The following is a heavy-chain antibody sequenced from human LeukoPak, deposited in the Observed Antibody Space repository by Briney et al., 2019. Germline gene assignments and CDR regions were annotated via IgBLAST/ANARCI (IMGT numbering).Heavy chain of an antibody. CDR1: GFTFSDYA. Sequence: PGGSLRLSCAASGFTFSDYAIHWVRQAPGKGLEWVAVIWYDGSTKYYADSVKGRFTISRDNSKNTLYLQMNSLRDEDTAVYYCAKPRCGGDSCFQTPFDYWGQGTLLTVSS. CDR3: AKPRCGGDSCFQTPFDY. J-gene: IGHJ4*02. D-gene: IGHD2-15*01. V-gene: IGHV3-33*06. CDR2: IWYDGSTK.